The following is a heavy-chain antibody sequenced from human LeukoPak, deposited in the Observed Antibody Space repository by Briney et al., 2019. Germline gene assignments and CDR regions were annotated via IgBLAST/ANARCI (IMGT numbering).Heavy chain of an antibody. Sequence: ASVKVSCKASGYTFNSNGISWVRQARGQGLEWMGWISAYNGNTNYAQKLQGRVTMTTDTSTSTAYMELRSLRSDDTAVYYCARGGGSRVYNWFDPWGQGTLVTVSS. CDR2: ISAYNGNT. V-gene: IGHV1-18*01. D-gene: IGHD2-15*01. J-gene: IGHJ5*02. CDR1: GYTFNSNG. CDR3: ARGGGSRVYNWFDP.